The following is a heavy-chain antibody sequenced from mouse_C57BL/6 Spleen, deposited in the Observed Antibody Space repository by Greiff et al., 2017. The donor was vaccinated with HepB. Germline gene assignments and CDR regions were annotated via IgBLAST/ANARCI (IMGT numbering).Heavy chain of an antibody. D-gene: IGHD4-1*01. Sequence: VQLQQSGPGLVQPSQSLSITCTVSGFSLTSYGVHWVRQSPGKGLEWLGVIWRGGSTDYNAAFMSRLSITKDNSKSQVFFKMNSLQADDTAIYYCAKNPNWDGDWYFDVWGTGTTVTVSS. CDR2: IWRGGST. V-gene: IGHV2-5*01. CDR3: AKNPNWDGDWYFDV. CDR1: GFSLTSYG. J-gene: IGHJ1*03.